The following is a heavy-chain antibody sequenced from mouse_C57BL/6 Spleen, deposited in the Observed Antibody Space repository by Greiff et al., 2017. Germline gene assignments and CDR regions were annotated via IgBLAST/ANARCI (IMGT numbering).Heavy chain of an antibody. D-gene: IGHD2-4*01. CDR2: IDPSDSYT. V-gene: IGHV1-69*01. CDR1: GYTFTSYW. CDR3: ARSGYYDYDYAMDY. Sequence: QVQLQQSGAELVMPGASVKLSCKASGYTFTSYWMHWVKQRPGQGLEWIGEIDPSDSYTNYNQKFKGKSTLTVDKSSSTAYMQLSSLTSEDSAVYYCARSGYYDYDYAMDYWGQGTSVTVSS. J-gene: IGHJ4*01.